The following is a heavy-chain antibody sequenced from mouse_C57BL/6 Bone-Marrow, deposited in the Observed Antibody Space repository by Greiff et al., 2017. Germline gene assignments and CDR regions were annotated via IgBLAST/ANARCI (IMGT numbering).Heavy chain of an antibody. Sequence: VQLKQSGAELVKPGASVKLSCTASGFNIKDYYMHWVKQRTEQGLEWIGRIDPEDGETKNAPKFQGKATITADTSSNTAYLQLSSLTSEDTAVYYCALGSSKGYFDVWGTGTTVTVSS. D-gene: IGHD1-1*01. V-gene: IGHV14-2*01. CDR2: IDPEDGET. CDR3: ALGSSKGYFDV. CDR1: GFNIKDYY. J-gene: IGHJ1*03.